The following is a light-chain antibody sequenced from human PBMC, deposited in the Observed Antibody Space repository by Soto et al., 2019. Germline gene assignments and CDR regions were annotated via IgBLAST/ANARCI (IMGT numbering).Light chain of an antibody. V-gene: IGLV2-8*01. Sequence: QSALTQPPSASGSPGQSVTISCTGTSSDVGAYKYVSWYQQYPGKAPKLMIYEVSKRPSGVPDRFSGSKSGNTASLTVSGLQADDEADYYCTSYVGSDSWVFGGGTKLTVL. CDR2: EVS. J-gene: IGLJ3*02. CDR3: TSYVGSDSWV. CDR1: SSDVGAYKY.